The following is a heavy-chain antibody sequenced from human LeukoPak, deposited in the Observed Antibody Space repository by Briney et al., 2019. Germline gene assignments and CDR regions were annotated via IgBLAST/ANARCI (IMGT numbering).Heavy chain of an antibody. D-gene: IGHD3-9*01. CDR3: AREGTYDILTGYYSTGYFDY. Sequence: SETLSLTCTVSGYSISSGYYWGWIRQPPGKGLEWIGSIYHSGSTYYNPSLKSRVTISVDTSKNQFSLKLSSVTAADTAVYYCAREGTYDILTGYYSTGYFDYWGQGTLVTVSS. CDR1: GYSISSGYY. J-gene: IGHJ4*02. V-gene: IGHV4-38-2*02. CDR2: IYHSGST.